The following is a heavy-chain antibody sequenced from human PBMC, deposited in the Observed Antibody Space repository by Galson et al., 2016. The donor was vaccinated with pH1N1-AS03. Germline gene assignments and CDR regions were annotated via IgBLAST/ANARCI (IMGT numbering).Heavy chain of an antibody. CDR1: GGTFSTYA. CDR2: IIPILGAA. D-gene: IGHD3-16*01. J-gene: IGHJ4*02. V-gene: IGHV1-69*13. CDR3: ARSPHKIGGENYGECDH. Sequence: SVKVSCKASGGTFSTYAISWVRQAPGQGLEWVGGIIPILGAALYAQKFQGRLTITADESTTTSYMDLSSLTSEDTAIYYCARSPHKIGGENYGECDHWGQGTLVTVSS.